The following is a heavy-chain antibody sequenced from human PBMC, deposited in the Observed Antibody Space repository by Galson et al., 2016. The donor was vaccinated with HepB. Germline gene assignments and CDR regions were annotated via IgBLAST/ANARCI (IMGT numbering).Heavy chain of an antibody. D-gene: IGHD4-23*01. J-gene: IGHJ4*02. CDR1: GFTISDYA. CDR3: AKDTGNSSRFYFDH. Sequence: SLRLSCAASGFTISDYAMNWVRQAPGKGPEWVSTFVSGNSNSAYSAHSVKGRFTISRDTSKNTLYLQMNSLRAEDTAVYYCAKDTGNSSRFYFDHWGPGILVTVSS. CDR2: FVSGNSNSA. V-gene: IGHV3-23*01.